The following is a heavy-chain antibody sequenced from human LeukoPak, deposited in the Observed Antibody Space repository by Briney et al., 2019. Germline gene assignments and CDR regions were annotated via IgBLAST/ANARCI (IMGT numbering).Heavy chain of an antibody. CDR1: GGSIRSDY. Sequence: KTSETLSLTCTVSGGSIRSDYWSWIRQPPGKGLEWIGYVSYSGGTNYNPFFDSRVTMSLDKSKSHFSLRLSSVTAADTALYFCARYIRGPDFYIDVWGKGTTVTVSS. CDR3: ARYIRGPDFYIDV. V-gene: IGHV4-59*01. CDR2: VSYSGGT. D-gene: IGHD1-14*01. J-gene: IGHJ6*03.